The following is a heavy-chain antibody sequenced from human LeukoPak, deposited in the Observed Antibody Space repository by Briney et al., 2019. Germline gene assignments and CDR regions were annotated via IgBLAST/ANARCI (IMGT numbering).Heavy chain of an antibody. CDR3: ARALPGIAAAGRRPLDY. CDR2: INPNSGGT. J-gene: IGHJ4*02. CDR1: GYTFTGYY. Sequence: APVKVSCKASGYTFTGYYMHWVRQAPGQGLEWMGWINPNSGGTNYAQKFQGRVTMTRDTSISTAYMELSRLRSDDTAVYYCARALPGIAAAGRRPLDYWGQGTLVTVSS. D-gene: IGHD6-13*01. V-gene: IGHV1-2*02.